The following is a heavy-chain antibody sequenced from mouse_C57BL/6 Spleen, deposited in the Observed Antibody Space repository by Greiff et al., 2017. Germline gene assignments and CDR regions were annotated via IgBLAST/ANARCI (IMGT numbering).Heavy chain of an antibody. V-gene: IGHV5-17*01. D-gene: IGHD1-1*01. CDR2: ISSGSSTI. J-gene: IGHJ1*03. Sequence: EVQVVESGGGLVKPGGSLKLSCAASGFTFSDYGLHWVRQAPEKGLEWVAYISSGSSTIYYADTVKGRFTISRDNAKNTLFLQMTSLRAEDTAMYYCARGYGSSHWDFGVWGTGATVTVAS. CDR3: ARGYGSSHWDFGV. CDR1: GFTFSDYG.